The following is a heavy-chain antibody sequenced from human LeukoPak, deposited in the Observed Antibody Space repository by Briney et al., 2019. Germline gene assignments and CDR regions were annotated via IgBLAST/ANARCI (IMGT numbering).Heavy chain of an antibody. Sequence: PGASLRLPCVASEFTFSTYAMSGVRQAPGKGLEWVSGISGSGGSTYYADSVKGRFTISRDNSKNTMYLQMNSLRAEDTAVYYCAKDLRSVATILPFFDYWGQGTLVTVSS. D-gene: IGHD5-12*01. CDR3: AKDLRSVATILPFFDY. CDR2: ISGSGGST. J-gene: IGHJ4*02. V-gene: IGHV3-23*01. CDR1: EFTFSTYA.